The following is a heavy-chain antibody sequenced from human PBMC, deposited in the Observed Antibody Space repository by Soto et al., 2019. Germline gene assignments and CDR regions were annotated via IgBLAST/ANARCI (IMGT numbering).Heavy chain of an antibody. CDR3: ARIPWAIVVVTIDY. D-gene: IGHD2-21*02. Sequence: SETLSLTCTVSGGSISSSSYYWGWIRQPPGKGLEWIGSIYYSGSTYYNPSLKSRVTISVDTSKNQFSLKLSSVTAADTAVYYCARIPWAIVVVTIDYWGQGTLVTVSS. CDR2: IYYSGST. V-gene: IGHV4-39*01. J-gene: IGHJ4*02. CDR1: GGSISSSSYY.